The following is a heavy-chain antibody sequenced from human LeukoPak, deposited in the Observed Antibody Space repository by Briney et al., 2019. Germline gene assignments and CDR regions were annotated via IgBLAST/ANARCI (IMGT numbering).Heavy chain of an antibody. CDR3: AKDHLPRIAGIDY. J-gene: IGHJ4*02. V-gene: IGHV3-30*18. CDR1: GFTFSSYG. Sequence: GGSLRLSCAASGFTFSSYGMHWVRQAPGKGLEWVAVISYDGSNKYYADSAKGRFTISRDNSKNTLYLQMNSLRAEDTAVYYCAKDHLPRIAGIDYWGQGTLATVSS. CDR2: ISYDGSNK. D-gene: IGHD6-13*01.